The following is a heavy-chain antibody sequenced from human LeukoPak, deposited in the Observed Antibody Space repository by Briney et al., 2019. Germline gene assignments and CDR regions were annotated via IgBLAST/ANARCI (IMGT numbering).Heavy chain of an antibody. CDR3: AKGTVTTDGYYYYGMDV. J-gene: IGHJ6*02. Sequence: GGSLRLSCVASGFTFSTYTMNWIRQAPGKGLEWVSGSIGSGGSASYADSVKGRFSISRDTSKNTLYLQMNSLRAEDTAVYYCAKGTVTTDGYYYYGMDVWGQGTTVTVSS. D-gene: IGHD4-11*01. CDR1: GFTFSTYT. V-gene: IGHV3-23*01. CDR2: SIGSGGSA.